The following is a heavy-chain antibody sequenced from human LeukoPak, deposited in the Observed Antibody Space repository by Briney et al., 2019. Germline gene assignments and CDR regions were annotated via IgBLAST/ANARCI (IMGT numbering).Heavy chain of an antibody. CDR2: IIPILGTA. J-gene: IGHJ4*02. V-gene: IGHV1-69*13. Sequence: ASVKFSCKASGGTFSSYAISWVRQAPGQGLEWMGGIIPILGTANYAQKFQGRVTITADESTSTAYMELSSLRSEDTAVYYCARDRSSGSTGNTWDWGQGTLVTVSS. CDR3: ARDRSSGSTGNTWD. D-gene: IGHD3-22*01. CDR1: GGTFSSYA.